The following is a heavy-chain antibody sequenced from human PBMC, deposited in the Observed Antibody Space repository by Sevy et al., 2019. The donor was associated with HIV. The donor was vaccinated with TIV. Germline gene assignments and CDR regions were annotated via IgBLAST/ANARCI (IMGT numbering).Heavy chain of an antibody. CDR2: ISWNSGSI. J-gene: IGHJ6*03. CDR1: GFTFDDYA. Sequence: GGSLRLSCAASGFTFDDYAMHWVRQAPGKGLEWVSGISWNSGSIGYADSVKGRFTISRDNAKNSLYLQMNSPRAEDTALYYCAKDWAATNYYYMDVWGKGTTVTVSS. D-gene: IGHD1-7*01. CDR3: AKDWAATNYYYMDV. V-gene: IGHV3-9*01.